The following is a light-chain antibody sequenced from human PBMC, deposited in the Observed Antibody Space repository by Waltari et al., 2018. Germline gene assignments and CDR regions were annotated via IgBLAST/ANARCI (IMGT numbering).Light chain of an antibody. CDR1: SSDVGTYNY. CDR3: SSYTSSNTLI. V-gene: IGLV2-14*03. CDR2: DVS. Sequence: QSALTQPASVSGLPGQSITIFCSGISSDVGTYNYVYWNQQHPATAPSLMIYDVSHRPSVVAKRFSGSKSGNTASLTISGLQAEDEAEYHCSSYTSSNTLIFGGGTKLTVL. J-gene: IGLJ2*01.